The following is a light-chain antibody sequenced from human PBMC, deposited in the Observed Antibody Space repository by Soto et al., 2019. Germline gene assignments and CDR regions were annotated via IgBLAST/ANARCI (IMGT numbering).Light chain of an antibody. CDR3: QQRYSTPWT. J-gene: IGKJ1*01. Sequence: DIQMTQSPSSLSASVGDRVTITCRASQSISNYLSWYQQIPGKAPKLLIYAASTLRSGVSSRFSGSGSGTYFSLTISSLQPEDFATYDCQQRYSTPWTFGQGTKVEIK. V-gene: IGKV1-39*01. CDR2: AAS. CDR1: QSISNY.